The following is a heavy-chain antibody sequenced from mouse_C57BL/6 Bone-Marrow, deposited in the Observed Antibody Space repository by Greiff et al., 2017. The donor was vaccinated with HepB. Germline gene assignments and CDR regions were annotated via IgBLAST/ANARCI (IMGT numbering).Heavy chain of an antibody. CDR1: GFTFSSYA. CDR2: ISDGGSYT. V-gene: IGHV5-4*01. Sequence: EVKVVESGGGLVKPGGSLKLSCAASGFTFSSYAMSWVRQTPEKRLEWVATISDGGSYTYYPDNVKGRFTISRDNAKNNLYLQMSHLKSEDTAMYYCARDGKGYWGQGTTLTVSS. J-gene: IGHJ2*01. CDR3: ARDGKGY. D-gene: IGHD2-1*01.